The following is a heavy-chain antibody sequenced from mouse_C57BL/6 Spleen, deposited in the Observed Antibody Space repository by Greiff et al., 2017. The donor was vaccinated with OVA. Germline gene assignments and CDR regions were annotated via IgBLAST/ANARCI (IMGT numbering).Heavy chain of an antibody. CDR3: ARPLFYGSPNWYFDV. D-gene: IGHD1-1*01. Sequence: QVQLQQPGAELVMPGASVKLSCKASGYTFTSYWMHWVKQRPGQGLEWIGEIDPSDSYTNYNQKFKGKSTLTVDKSSSTAYMQLSSLTSEDSAVYYCARPLFYGSPNWYFDVWGTGTTVTVSS. J-gene: IGHJ1*03. CDR2: IDPSDSYT. CDR1: GYTFTSYW. V-gene: IGHV1-69*01.